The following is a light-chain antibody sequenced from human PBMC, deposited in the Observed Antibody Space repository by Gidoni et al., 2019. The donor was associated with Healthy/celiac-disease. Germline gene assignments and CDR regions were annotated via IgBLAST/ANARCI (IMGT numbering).Light chain of an antibody. CDR3: LLYYGGAWV. CDR2: STI. Sequence: QTVVTQDPSLTVSPGATVPITCASSTAAGPSGNYPNRFQQKPGTEPRALIYSTINKPSWTPARFSGSLLGGKAALTLSGVQPEDEAEYYCLLYYGGAWVFGGGTKLTV. V-gene: IGLV7-43*01. CDR1: TAAGPSGNY. J-gene: IGLJ3*02.